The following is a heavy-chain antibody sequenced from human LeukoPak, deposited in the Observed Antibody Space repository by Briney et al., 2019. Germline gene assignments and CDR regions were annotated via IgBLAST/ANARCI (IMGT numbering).Heavy chain of an antibody. D-gene: IGHD3-16*02. J-gene: IGHJ4*02. V-gene: IGHV3-23*01. CDR1: GFTFSSYA. CDR2: ISASGGST. CDR3: AKALPDDYVWGSYRARVIGIDDY. Sequence: AGSLTLTCAASGFTFSSYAMSWIRQAPGKGLEWVSPISASGGSTYYAASVKGRFTISRDNSKNTLYLQMNSLRAEETAVYSCAKALPDDYVWGSYRARVIGIDDYWGQGTLVTVSS.